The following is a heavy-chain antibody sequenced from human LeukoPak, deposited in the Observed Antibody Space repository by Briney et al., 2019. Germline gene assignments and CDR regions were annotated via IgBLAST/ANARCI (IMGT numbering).Heavy chain of an antibody. CDR3: AKDGQWELLTFDY. J-gene: IGHJ4*02. CDR1: GFTFSSYD. CDR2: IRYDGSNK. D-gene: IGHD1-26*01. V-gene: IGHV3-30*02. Sequence: PGGSLRLSCAASGFTFSSYDMHWVRQAPGKGLEWVAFIRYDGSNKYYADSVKGRFTISRDNSKNTLYLQMNSLRAEDTAVYYCAKDGQWELLTFDYWGQGTLVTVSS.